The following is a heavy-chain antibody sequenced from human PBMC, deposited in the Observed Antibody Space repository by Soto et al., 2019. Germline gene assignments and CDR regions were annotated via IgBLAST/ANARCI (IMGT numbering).Heavy chain of an antibody. D-gene: IGHD3-22*01. V-gene: IGHV3-23*01. CDR3: AKDQHYYDSSGRYYYYGMDV. CDR2: ISGSGGST. J-gene: IGHJ6*02. Sequence: PGGSLSLSCAASGFTFTSYAMIWVRPAPGKGLEWVSAISGSGGSTYYADSVKGRFTISRDNSKNTLYLQMNSLRAEDTAVYYCAKDQHYYDSSGRYYYYGMDVWGQGTTVTVSS. CDR1: GFTFTSYA.